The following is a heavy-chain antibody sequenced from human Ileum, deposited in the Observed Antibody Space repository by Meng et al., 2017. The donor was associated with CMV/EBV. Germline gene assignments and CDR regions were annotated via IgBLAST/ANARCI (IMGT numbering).Heavy chain of an antibody. J-gene: IGHJ4*02. Sequence: GGSLRLSCAASGFTFTTYAMSWVRQAPGKGLEWVSAISGSGSSTYYADSVTGRFTISRHNSKNTLYLQMNSLRAEDTALYYCGRDNGYGGSYFDYWGQG. CDR1: GFTFTTYA. CDR2: ISGSGSST. CDR3: GRDNGYGGSYFDY. D-gene: IGHD1-26*01. V-gene: IGHV3-23*01.